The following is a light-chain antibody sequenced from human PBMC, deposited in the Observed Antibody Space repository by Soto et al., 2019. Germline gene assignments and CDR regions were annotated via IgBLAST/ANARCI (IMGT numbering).Light chain of an antibody. V-gene: IGKV3-20*01. CDR3: QQYNNWPLT. J-gene: IGKJ4*01. CDR1: QSVSSNY. CDR2: GAS. Sequence: IGFTQSPGTLSLSSGERATLSFRASQSVSSNYLAWYQQKPGQAPRLLIYGASNRATGIPDRFSGSGSGTDFTLTISRLQSEDFAVYYCQQYNNWPLTFGGGTKVDIK.